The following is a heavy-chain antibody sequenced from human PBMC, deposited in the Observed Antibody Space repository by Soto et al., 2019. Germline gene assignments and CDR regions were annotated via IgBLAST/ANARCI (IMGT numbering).Heavy chain of an antibody. CDR3: ARDRGYDAHDYYYNAMDV. Sequence: LRLSCVVSGFTFSSYWMNWVRQAPGKGLEWVSGIRGFSPYTFYAESVKGRFTISRDNAKNSLYLQMNSLRAEDTAVYYCARDRGYDAHDYYYNAMDVWGQGTTVTVSS. J-gene: IGHJ6*02. D-gene: IGHD2-15*01. CDR2: IRGFSPYT. CDR1: GFTFSSYW. V-gene: IGHV3-21*01.